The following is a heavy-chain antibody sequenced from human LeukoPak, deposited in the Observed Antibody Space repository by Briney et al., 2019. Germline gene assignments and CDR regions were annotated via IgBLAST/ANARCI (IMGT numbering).Heavy chain of an antibody. V-gene: IGHV3-7*01. CDR2: IKQDGSEK. D-gene: IGHD3-22*01. Sequence: GGSLRLSCAASGFTFSSYWMSWVRQAPGKGLEWVANIKQDGSEKYYVDSVKGRFTISRDNAKNSLYLQMNSLRAEDTAVYYCVRDWGYDSSGYWQKYFDTWGQGALVTVSS. CDR1: GFTFSSYW. J-gene: IGHJ4*02. CDR3: VRDWGYDSSGYWQKYFDT.